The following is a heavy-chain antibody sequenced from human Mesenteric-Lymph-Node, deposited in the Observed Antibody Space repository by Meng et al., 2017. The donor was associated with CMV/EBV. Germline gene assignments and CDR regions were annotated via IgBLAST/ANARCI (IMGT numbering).Heavy chain of an antibody. J-gene: IGHJ4*02. CDR2: INPSGGST. V-gene: IGHV1-46*01. CDR1: GYTFTSYY. D-gene: IGHD3-10*01. CDR3: ARAQYYYGSGSPPSDY. Sequence: SGYTFTSYYMHWVRQAPGQGLEWMGIINPSGGSTNYAQKFQGRVTMTRDTSTSEVYMELSSLRSEDTAVYYCARAQYYYGSGSPPSDYWGQGTLVTVSS.